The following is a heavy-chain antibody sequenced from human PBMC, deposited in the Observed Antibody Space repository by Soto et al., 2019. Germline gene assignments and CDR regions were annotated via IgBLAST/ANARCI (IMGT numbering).Heavy chain of an antibody. J-gene: IGHJ4*02. CDR3: ARDIPSCSGACCYSGNFDH. CDR1: GFTVSNNY. D-gene: IGHD2-15*01. CDR2: IYSDGGT. Sequence: EVQLVESGGGLVQPGGSLRLSCAASGFTVSNNYMSWVRQAPGKGLEWVSVIYSDGGTYYADSVKGRFTISRDDSKNTLYLQMNSLRTEDTAVYYCARDIPSCSGACCYSGNFDHWGQGTLVTVSS. V-gene: IGHV3-53*04.